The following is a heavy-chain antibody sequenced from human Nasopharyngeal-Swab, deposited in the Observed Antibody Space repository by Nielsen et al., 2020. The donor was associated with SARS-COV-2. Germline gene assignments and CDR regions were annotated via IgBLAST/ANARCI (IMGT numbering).Heavy chain of an antibody. V-gene: IGHV1-8*01. CDR2: MNPNSGNT. Sequence: ASVKVSCQASGYTFTSYDINWVRQATGQGLEWMGWMNPNSGNTGYAQKFQGRVTMTRNTSISTAYMELSSLRSEDTAVYYCARAGGGYGDEIYYYGMDVWGQGTTVTVSS. D-gene: IGHD4-17*01. J-gene: IGHJ6*02. CDR1: GYTFTSYD. CDR3: ARAGGGYGDEIYYYGMDV.